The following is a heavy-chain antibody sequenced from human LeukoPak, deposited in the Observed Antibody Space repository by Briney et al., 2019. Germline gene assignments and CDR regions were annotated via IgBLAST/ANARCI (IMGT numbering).Heavy chain of an antibody. V-gene: IGHV4-59*01. CDR3: ARDIHCSGGSCYPNDAFDI. Sequence: SETLSLTCTVSGGSISSYYWSWIRQPPGKGLEWIGYIYYSGSTNYNPSLKSRVTISVDTSKNQFSLKLSSVTAADTAVYYCARDIHCSGGSCYPNDAFDIWGQGTMATVSS. CDR1: GGSISSYY. D-gene: IGHD2-15*01. J-gene: IGHJ3*02. CDR2: IYYSGST.